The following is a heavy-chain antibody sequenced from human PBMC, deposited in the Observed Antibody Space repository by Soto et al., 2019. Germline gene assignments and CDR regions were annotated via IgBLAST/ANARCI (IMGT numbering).Heavy chain of an antibody. CDR3: ARYHCSGGSCYSPYYYGMDV. V-gene: IGHV4-39*01. CDR2: IYYSGST. D-gene: IGHD2-15*01. Sequence: NPSETLSLTCTVSGGSISSSSYYWGWIRQPPGKGLEWIGSIYYSGSTYYNPSLKSRVTISVDASKNQFSLKLSSVTAADTAVYYCARYHCSGGSCYSPYYYGMDVWGQGTTVTVSS. J-gene: IGHJ6*02. CDR1: GGSISSSSYY.